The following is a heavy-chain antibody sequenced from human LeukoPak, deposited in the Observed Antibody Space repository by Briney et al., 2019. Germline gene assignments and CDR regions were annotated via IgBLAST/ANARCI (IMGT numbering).Heavy chain of an antibody. CDR3: VKDNPLDY. J-gene: IGHJ4*02. V-gene: IGHV3-30*02. CDR2: IRYDGNNK. CDR1: GFTFDDYG. D-gene: IGHD1-14*01. Sequence: GGSLRLSCAASGFTFDDYGMSWVRQAPGKGLEWVAFIRYDGNNKLYADPMKGRFTISRDNSKNTLYLHINSLRAEDTAVYYCVKDNPLDYGGQGTLVIVSS.